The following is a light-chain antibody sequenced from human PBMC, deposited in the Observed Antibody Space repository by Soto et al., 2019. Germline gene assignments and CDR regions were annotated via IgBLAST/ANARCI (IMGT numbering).Light chain of an antibody. Sequence: QSALTQPASVSGSPGQSITISCTGTSSDVGGYNYVSWYQHHPGKAPKLMIYDVSNRPSGVSNRFSASKSGNTASLTISELQAEDDSDYYCYSYTSNNTPSHVFGTRTEVTVL. J-gene: IGLJ1*01. V-gene: IGLV2-14*03. CDR1: SSDVGGYNY. CDR3: YSYTSNNTPSHV. CDR2: DVS.